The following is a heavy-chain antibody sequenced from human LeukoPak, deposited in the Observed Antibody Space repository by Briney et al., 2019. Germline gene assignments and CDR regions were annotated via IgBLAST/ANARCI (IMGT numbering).Heavy chain of an antibody. V-gene: IGHV1-2*02. CDR1: GYSFTDYY. CDR3: ARADFIDAGPYLIGP. D-gene: IGHD3-3*01. J-gene: IGHJ5*02. Sequence: ASVKVSCKTSGYSFTDYYIHWVRQAPGQGLEWMGWINTKSGRTSSARKFQGRVTMIRDPSITTVYMDMAWLTSDDTAIYFCARADFIDAGPYLIGPWGQGTLVTVSS. CDR2: INTKSGRT.